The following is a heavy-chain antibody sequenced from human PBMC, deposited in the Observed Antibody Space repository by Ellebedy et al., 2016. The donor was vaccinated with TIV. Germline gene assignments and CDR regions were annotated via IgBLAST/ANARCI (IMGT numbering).Heavy chain of an antibody. CDR3: TTTPNSFDYGALGVDY. CDR1: GFTFSNAW. J-gene: IGHJ4*02. D-gene: IGHD4-17*01. V-gene: IGHV3-15*01. Sequence: GGSLRLSXAVSGFTFSNAWMSWVRQAPGKGLEWVGRIKAKSDGGTREYTAPVKGRFGISRDDSKNTLYLQMNSLKTEDTGVYYCTTTPNSFDYGALGVDYWGQGTLVTVSS. CDR2: IKAKSDGGTR.